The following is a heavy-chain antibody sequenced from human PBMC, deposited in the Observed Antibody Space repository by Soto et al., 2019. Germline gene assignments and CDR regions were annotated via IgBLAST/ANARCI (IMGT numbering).Heavy chain of an antibody. CDR3: ARPSSSHPVTHDGMDV. D-gene: IGHD2-2*01. V-gene: IGHV3-53*01. CDR1: GFTVSSNY. Sequence: EVQLVESGGGLIQPGGSLRLSCAASGFTVSSNYMSWVRQAPGKGLEWVSVIYSGGSTYYADSVKGRFTISRDNSKNTLYLQVNSLGAEDTAVYYCARPSSSHPVTHDGMDVWGQGTTVTVSS. J-gene: IGHJ6*02. CDR2: IYSGGST.